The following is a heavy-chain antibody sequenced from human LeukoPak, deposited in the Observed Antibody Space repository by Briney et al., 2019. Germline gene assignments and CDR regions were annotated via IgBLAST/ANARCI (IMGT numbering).Heavy chain of an antibody. CDR3: ARVEATQGY. J-gene: IGHJ4*02. V-gene: IGHV3-23*01. CDR2: ISGSGGNT. CDR1: GLTFTNYA. Sequence: GGSLRLSCAASGLTFTNYAMGWVRQAPGKGLEWVSTISGSGGNTHYADSVKGRFTISRDNAKNSLYLQMNSLRAEDTAVYYCARVEATQGYWGQGTLVTVSS. D-gene: IGHD3-3*01.